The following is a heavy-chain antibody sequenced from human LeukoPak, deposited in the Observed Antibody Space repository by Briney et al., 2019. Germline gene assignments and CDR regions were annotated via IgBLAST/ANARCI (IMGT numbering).Heavy chain of an antibody. V-gene: IGHV3-74*01. CDR1: GLSISGYW. CDR3: ARDPYILDAA. Sequence: QPGGSLRLSCTASGLSISGYWMHWVRQAPGKGLVWLSRINSDGSGTDYADSVKGRFTVSRDNGKNTVYLRMSSLRAEDTAVYYCARDPYILDAAWGQGTLATVSS. D-gene: IGHD3-16*01. J-gene: IGHJ5*02. CDR2: INSDGSGT.